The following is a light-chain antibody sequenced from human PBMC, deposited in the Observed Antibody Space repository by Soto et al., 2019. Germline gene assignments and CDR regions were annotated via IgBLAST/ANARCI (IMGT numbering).Light chain of an antibody. Sequence: QSVVTQPASVSGSPGQSMTISCSGTSSDIGSYDHVAWYQQFPGKSPKLIIYAVSDRPSGVSDRFSGSKSGISASLTISGLQTEDEADYYCISYTDRQSYLFGTGTKVTAL. V-gene: IGLV2-14*03. J-gene: IGLJ1*01. CDR2: AVS. CDR1: SSDIGSYDH. CDR3: ISYTDRQSYL.